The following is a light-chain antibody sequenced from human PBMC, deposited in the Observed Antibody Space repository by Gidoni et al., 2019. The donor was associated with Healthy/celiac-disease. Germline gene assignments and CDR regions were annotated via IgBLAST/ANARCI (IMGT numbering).Light chain of an antibody. V-gene: IGKV1-9*01. Sequence: IQLTPSPSFLSASVGDRVTITCRASQGISSYLAWYQQKTGKAPKLLIYAASTLQGGVPSRFSGSGSGTEFTLTISSLQPEDFATYSCQQLSSSPLTFXPXTKVDIK. CDR2: AAS. CDR1: QGISSY. J-gene: IGKJ3*01. CDR3: QQLSSSPLT.